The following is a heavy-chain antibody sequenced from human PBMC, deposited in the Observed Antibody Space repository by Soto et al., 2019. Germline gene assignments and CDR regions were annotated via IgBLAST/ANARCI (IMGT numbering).Heavy chain of an antibody. V-gene: IGHV4-39*01. Sequence: SETLSLTCTVSGDSIRSSNYYWGWIRQPPGKGLEWIGSISYSGSTFYNQSLKSRVTISVDSSKNQFSLRLNSVTAADTAVYYCARSSITPRLFMYPFDYWGQGTLVTVS. CDR1: GDSIRSSNYY. D-gene: IGHD6-6*01. CDR2: ISYSGST. J-gene: IGHJ4*02. CDR3: ARSSITPRLFMYPFDY.